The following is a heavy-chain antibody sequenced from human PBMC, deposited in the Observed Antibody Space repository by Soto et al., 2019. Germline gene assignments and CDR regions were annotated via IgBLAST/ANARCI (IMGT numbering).Heavy chain of an antibody. CDR3: ARDRLGYCSSTSCYAADAFDI. CDR2: IYYSGST. D-gene: IGHD2-2*01. J-gene: IGHJ3*02. CDR1: GGSISSYY. Sequence: SETLSLTCTVSGGSISSYYWSWIRQPPGKGLEWIGYIYYSGSTNYNPSLKSRVTISVDTSKNQFSLKLSSVTAADTAVYYCARDRLGYCSSTSCYAADAFDIWGQGTMVTVSS. V-gene: IGHV4-59*12.